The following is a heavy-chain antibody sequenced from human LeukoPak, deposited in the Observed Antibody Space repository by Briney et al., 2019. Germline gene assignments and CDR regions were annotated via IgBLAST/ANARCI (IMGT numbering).Heavy chain of an antibody. V-gene: IGHV3-7*03. CDR2: INQDGSEK. Sequence: GGSLRLSCAVSGLTFSNYWMNWVRQAPGRGLEWVANINQDGSEKYYVDSVKGRFTISRDNAKSSLYLQLNSLRAEDTAVYYCAKVGSRGSYFDYWGQGTLVTVSS. CDR1: GLTFSNYW. D-gene: IGHD3-16*01. CDR3: AKVGSRGSYFDY. J-gene: IGHJ4*02.